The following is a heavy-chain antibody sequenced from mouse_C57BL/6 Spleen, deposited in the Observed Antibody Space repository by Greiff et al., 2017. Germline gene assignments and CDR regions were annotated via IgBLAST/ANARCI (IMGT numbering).Heavy chain of an antibody. CDR1: GFTFSDYG. V-gene: IGHV5-17*01. J-gene: IGHJ4*01. D-gene: IGHD2-4*01. CDR3: ARQDYDYYAMDY. Sequence: EVKLVESGGGLVKPGGSLKLSCAASGFTFSDYGMHWVRQAPEKGLEWVAYISSGSSTIYYADTVKGRFTISRDNAKNTLFLQMTSLRSEDTAMYYCARQDYDYYAMDYWGQGTSVTVSS. CDR2: ISSGSSTI.